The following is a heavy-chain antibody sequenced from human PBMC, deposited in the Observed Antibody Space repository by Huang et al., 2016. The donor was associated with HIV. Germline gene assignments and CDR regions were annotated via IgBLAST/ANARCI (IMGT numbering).Heavy chain of an antibody. D-gene: IGHD3-22*01. CDR1: GGSITSSSYY. CDR3: ARHFSYYDSSGYTPWDAFDI. CDR2: IYYGGSN. Sequence: QLQLQGSGPGLVKPSETLSLTCTVSGGSITSSSYYWGGIRQPPGKGLEWVGSIYYGGSNDDNPSLKRRVTVSVDTTKNQFSLKLSSVTAADTAVYYCARHFSYYDSSGYTPWDAFDIWGQGTMVTVSS. J-gene: IGHJ3*02. V-gene: IGHV4-39*01.